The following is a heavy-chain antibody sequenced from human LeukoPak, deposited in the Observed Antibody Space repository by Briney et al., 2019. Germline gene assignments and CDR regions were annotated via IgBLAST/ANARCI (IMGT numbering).Heavy chain of an antibody. J-gene: IGHJ4*02. V-gene: IGHV3-30*02. CDR1: GFIFSSYG. D-gene: IGHD6-19*01. CDR3: AKDFKVAVAGTPYYFDY. CDR2: IRYDESNT. Sequence: GGSLRLSCAASGFIFSSYGMNWVRQAPGKGLEWVAFIRYDESNTFYADSVKGRFTISRDNSRKMLYLQMNSLRAEDTSVYYCAKDFKVAVAGTPYYFDYWGQGTLVTVSS.